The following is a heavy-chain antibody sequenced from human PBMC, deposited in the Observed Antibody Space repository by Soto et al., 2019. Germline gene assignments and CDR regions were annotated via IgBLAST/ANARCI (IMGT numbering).Heavy chain of an antibody. CDR3: AKGLAIMADH. CDR1: GFSFNTYV. J-gene: IGHJ4*02. D-gene: IGHD2-21*01. V-gene: IGHV3-30*18. Sequence: GGSLRLSCIDSGFSFNTYVMDWVRQAPGKGLEWVARILYDGSKEYYADPVKGRFTISRDNSKNTLYLQMDRLRVEDPAVYFCAKGLAIMADHWGKGPPVAVSS. CDR2: ILYDGSKE.